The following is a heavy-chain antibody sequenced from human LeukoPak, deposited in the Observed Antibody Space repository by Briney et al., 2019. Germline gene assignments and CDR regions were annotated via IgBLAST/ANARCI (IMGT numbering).Heavy chain of an antibody. J-gene: IGHJ5*02. CDR3: ALGDNWFDP. CDR1: GGSFSDYY. V-gene: IGHV4-34*01. D-gene: IGHD2-21*01. Sequence: SETLSLTCAVYGGSFSDYYWSWIRQPPGKGLEWIGEINHSGSTNYNPSLKSRVTISVDTSKNQFSLKLSSVTAADTAVYYCALGDNWFDPGAREPWSPSPQ. CDR2: INHSGST.